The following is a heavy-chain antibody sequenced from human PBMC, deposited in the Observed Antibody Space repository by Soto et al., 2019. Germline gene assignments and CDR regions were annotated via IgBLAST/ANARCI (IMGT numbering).Heavy chain of an antibody. V-gene: IGHV1-69*08. CDR3: AGDGYNPQGY. CDR2: IIPILGIA. Sequence: QVQLVQSGAEVKKPGSSVKVSCKASGGTFSSYTISWVRQAPGQGLEWMGRIIPILGIANYAQKFKGRVTMXADKSTSADYMELSSLRSEDTAVSDCAGDGYNPQGYWGQGTLVTVSS. CDR1: GGTFSSYT. D-gene: IGHD5-12*01. J-gene: IGHJ4*02.